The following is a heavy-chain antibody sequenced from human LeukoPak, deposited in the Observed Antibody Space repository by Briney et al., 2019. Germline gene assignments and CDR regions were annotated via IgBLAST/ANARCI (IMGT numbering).Heavy chain of an antibody. CDR1: GFTFSGYW. J-gene: IGHJ4*02. CDR3: VRGAGGPRNYVLDY. CDR2: LNSDGTTI. Sequence: GGSLRLSCVASGFTFSGYWMHWVRQAPGMGLVWVSRLNSDGTTINYADSVKGRFTISRDNAKNTVYLQMSGLRDDDTALYFCVRGAGGPRNYVLDYWGQGALVSVSS. D-gene: IGHD3-10*02. V-gene: IGHV3-74*01.